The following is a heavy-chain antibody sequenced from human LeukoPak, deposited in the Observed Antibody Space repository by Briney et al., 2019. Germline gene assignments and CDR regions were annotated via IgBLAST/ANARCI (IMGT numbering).Heavy chain of an antibody. CDR1: GFTVSSNY. J-gene: IGHJ6*03. V-gene: IGHV3-53*01. D-gene: IGHD2-2*01. CDR3: ARDREDIVVVPAATYYYYYYMDV. CDR2: IYSGGST. Sequence: GGSLRLSRAASGFTVSSNYMSWVRQAPGKGLEWVSVIYSGGSTYYADSVKGRFTISRDNSKNTLYLQMNSLRAEDTAVYYCARDREDIVVVPAATYYYYYYMDVWGKGTTVTISS.